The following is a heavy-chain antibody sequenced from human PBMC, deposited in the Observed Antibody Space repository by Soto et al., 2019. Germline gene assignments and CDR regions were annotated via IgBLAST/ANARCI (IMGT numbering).Heavy chain of an antibody. Sequence: QVQLQESGPGLVKPSETLSLTCTVSGGSISSYYWSWIRQPPGKGLEWIGYIYYSGSTNYNPSLKSRVTISVDTSKNQFSLNLSSVTAADTAVYYCARYRPQWLYFDYWGQGTLVTVSS. D-gene: IGHD5-12*01. J-gene: IGHJ4*02. CDR3: ARYRPQWLYFDY. CDR2: IYYSGST. V-gene: IGHV4-59*01. CDR1: GGSISSYY.